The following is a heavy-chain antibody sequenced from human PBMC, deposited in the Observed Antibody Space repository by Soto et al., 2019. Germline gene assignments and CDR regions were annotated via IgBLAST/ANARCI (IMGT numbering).Heavy chain of an antibody. Sequence: PSETLSLTCTVSGGSISSYYWSWIRQPPGKGLEWIGYIYYSGSTNYNPSLKSRVTISVDTSKNQFSLKLSSVTAADTAVYYCARGRRSSSWLSGWFDPWGQGTVVTVSS. CDR1: GGSISSYY. CDR3: ARGRRSSSWLSGWFDP. D-gene: IGHD6-13*01. V-gene: IGHV4-59*01. J-gene: IGHJ5*02. CDR2: IYYSGST.